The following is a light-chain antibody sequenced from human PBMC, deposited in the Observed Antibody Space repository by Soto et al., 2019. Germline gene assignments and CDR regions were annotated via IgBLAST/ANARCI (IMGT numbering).Light chain of an antibody. V-gene: IGKV3-15*01. CDR3: QQYDNLPLK. CDR1: QSVGSN. CDR2: GAS. J-gene: IGKJ3*01. Sequence: ERVMTQSPATLSVSPGERATLSCRASQSVGSNLAWYQQKPGQAPRLLIFGASSRATGVPARFSGSGSGTEFTLTINSLQSEDFAVYFCQQYDNLPLKFGPGTRWIS.